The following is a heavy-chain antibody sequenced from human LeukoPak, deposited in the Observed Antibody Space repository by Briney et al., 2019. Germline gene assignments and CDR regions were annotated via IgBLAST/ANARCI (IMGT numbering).Heavy chain of an antibody. J-gene: IGHJ6*02. CDR3: ARGGRYYDILTGYYEDYGMDV. CDR1: GYTFTSYA. D-gene: IGHD3-9*01. V-gene: IGHV1-3*01. Sequence: GASVSVSCKASGYTFTSYAMHWVRQAPGQRLEWMGWINAGNGNTKYSQKFQGRVTITRDTSASTAYMELSSLRSEDTAVYYCARGGRYYDILTGYYEDYGMDVWGQGTTVTVSS. CDR2: INAGNGNT.